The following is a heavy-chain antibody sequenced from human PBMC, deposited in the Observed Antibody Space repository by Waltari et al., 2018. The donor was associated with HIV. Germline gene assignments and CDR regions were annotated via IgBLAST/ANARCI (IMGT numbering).Heavy chain of an antibody. CDR1: GFTFSNAW. D-gene: IGHD1-26*01. V-gene: IGHV3-15*01. Sequence: EVQLVESGGGLVKPGGSLRLSCAASGFTFSNAWMSWVRQAPGKGLEWVGRIKSKTDGGTTDYAAPVKGRFTISRDDSKNTLYLQMNSLKTEDTAVYYCTTDPNPNRYSGSPGYWGQGTLVTVSS. CDR2: IKSKTDGGTT. J-gene: IGHJ4*02. CDR3: TTDPNPNRYSGSPGY.